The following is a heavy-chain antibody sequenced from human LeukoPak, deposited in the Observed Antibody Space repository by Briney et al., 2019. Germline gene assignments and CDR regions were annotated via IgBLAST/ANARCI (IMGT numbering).Heavy chain of an antibody. CDR2: IWYDGSNK. V-gene: IGHV3-33*08. CDR3: ATDRSLSYFDY. Sequence: GGSLRLSCAASGFTFSSYGMHWVRQAPGKGLEWVAVIWYDGSNKYYADSVKGRFTISRDNSKNTLYLQMNSLRAEDTAMYHCATDRSLSYFDYWGQGTLVTVSS. CDR1: GFTFSSYG. J-gene: IGHJ4*03. D-gene: IGHD1-26*01.